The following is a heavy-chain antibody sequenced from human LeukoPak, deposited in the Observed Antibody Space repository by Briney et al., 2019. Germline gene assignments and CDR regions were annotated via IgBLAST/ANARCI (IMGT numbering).Heavy chain of an antibody. CDR2: ISSSSSPI. CDR1: GFTFSNYI. CDR3: ARDPLRRFDY. V-gene: IGHV3-48*02. D-gene: IGHD4-17*01. J-gene: IGHJ4*02. Sequence: GGSLRLSCAASGFTFSNYIMNWVRQAPGKGLEWLSYISSSSSPIYYADSVKGRFTISRDNAKNSLYLQMNSLRDEDTGVYYCARDPLRRFDYWGQGTLVTVSS.